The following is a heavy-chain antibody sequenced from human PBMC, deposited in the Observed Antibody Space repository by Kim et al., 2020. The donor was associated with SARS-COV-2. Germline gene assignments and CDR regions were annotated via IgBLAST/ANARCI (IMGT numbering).Heavy chain of an antibody. CDR1: GYTFTSYG. CDR3: ARDRGSLRFLEWLPTTAYGMDV. Sequence: ASVKVSCKASGYTFTSYGISWVRQAPGQGLEWMGWISAYNGNTNYAQKLQGRVTMTTDTSTSTAYMELRSLRSDDTAVYYCARDRGSLRFLEWLPTTAYGMDVWGQGTTVTVSS. V-gene: IGHV1-18*01. J-gene: IGHJ6*02. CDR2: ISAYNGNT. D-gene: IGHD3-3*01.